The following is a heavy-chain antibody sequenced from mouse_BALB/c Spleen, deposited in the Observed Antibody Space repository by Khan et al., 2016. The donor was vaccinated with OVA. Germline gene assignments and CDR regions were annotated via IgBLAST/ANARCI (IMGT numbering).Heavy chain of an antibody. V-gene: IGHV5-6*01. Sequence: EVQLVESGGDLVKPGGSLKLSCAASGFTFSSYSMSWVRQTPDKRLEWVATISSGGDYTYYPDSVKGRFTISRDNDKHTLYMQMSSLKSEDTAMYYCAGHLTGSFAYWGQGTLVTVSA. J-gene: IGHJ3*01. CDR2: ISSGGDYT. CDR1: GFTFSSYS. CDR3: AGHLTGSFAY. D-gene: IGHD4-1*01.